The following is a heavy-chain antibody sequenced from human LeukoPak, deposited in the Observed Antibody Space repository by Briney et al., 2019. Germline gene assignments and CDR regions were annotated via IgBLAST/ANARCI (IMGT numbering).Heavy chain of an antibody. CDR3: ARDPGSCSGGSCSFYWYFDL. J-gene: IGHJ2*01. CDR2: ISYRGTT. CDR1: GVSISSSY. Sequence: SETLSLTCSVSGVSISSSYWSWIRQPPGKGLEWIGYISYRGTTKYNPSLKSRVTVSVDTSKNQVSLNLSSVTAADTAVYYCARDPGSCSGGSCSFYWYFDLWGRGTLVTVSS. V-gene: IGHV4-59*01. D-gene: IGHD2-15*01.